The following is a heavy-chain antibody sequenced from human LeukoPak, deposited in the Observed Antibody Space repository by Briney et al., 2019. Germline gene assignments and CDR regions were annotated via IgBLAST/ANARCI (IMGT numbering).Heavy chain of an antibody. CDR1: GFTVSSNY. CDR2: IYSGGST. CDR3: ARDRTDFWSGYLYGMDV. D-gene: IGHD3-3*01. J-gene: IGHJ6*02. Sequence: QPGGFLRLSCAASGFTVSSNYMSWVRQAPGKGLEWVSVIYSGGSTYYADSVKGRFTISRDNSKNTLYLQMNSLRAEDTAVYYCARDRTDFWSGYLYGMDVWGQGTTVTVSS. V-gene: IGHV3-66*02.